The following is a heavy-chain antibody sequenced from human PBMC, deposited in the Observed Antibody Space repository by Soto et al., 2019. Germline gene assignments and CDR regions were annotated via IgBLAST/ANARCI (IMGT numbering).Heavy chain of an antibody. CDR3: AAEVYSGGDCCHFDY. V-gene: IGHV1-58*01. CDR2: IIVASGNT. J-gene: IGHJ4*02. Sequence: GASVKVSCKTSGFTFSNSAVQWVRQARGQRLEWIGWIIVASGNTNYPQKLQERVTITRDMSTNTAYMELSSLRSEDTAVYYCAAEVYSGGDCCHFDYWGQGTLVTVSS. CDR1: GFTFSNSA. D-gene: IGHD2-21*02.